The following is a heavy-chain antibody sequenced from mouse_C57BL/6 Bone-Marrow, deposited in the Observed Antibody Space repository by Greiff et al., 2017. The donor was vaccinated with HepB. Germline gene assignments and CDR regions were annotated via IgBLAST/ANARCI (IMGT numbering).Heavy chain of an antibody. V-gene: IGHV1-54*01. CDR1: GYAFTNYL. CDR2: INPGSGGT. J-gene: IGHJ4*01. Sequence: QVQLKESGAELVRPGTSVKVSCKASGYAFTNYLIEWVKQRPGQGLEWIGVINPGSGGTNYNEKFKGKATLTADKSSSTAYMQLSSLTSEDSAVYFCARKEGPMDYWGQGTSVTVSS. CDR3: ARKEGPMDY.